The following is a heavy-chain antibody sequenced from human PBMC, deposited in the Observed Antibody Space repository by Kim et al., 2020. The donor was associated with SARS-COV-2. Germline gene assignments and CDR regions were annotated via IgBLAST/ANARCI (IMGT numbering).Heavy chain of an antibody. Sequence: GRFTISRDNSKNTLYLQMNSLRAEDTAVYYCAKEYCSSTSCYAETYYFDYWGQGTLVTVSS. CDR3: AKEYCSSTSCYAETYYFDY. V-gene: IGHV3-30*02. J-gene: IGHJ4*02. D-gene: IGHD2-2*01.